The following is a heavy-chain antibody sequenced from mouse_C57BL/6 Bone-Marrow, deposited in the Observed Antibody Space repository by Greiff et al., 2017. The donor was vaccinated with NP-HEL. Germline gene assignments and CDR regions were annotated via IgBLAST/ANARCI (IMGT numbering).Heavy chain of an antibody. V-gene: IGHV1-76*01. CDR3: ARWAHYDEDY. D-gene: IGHD2-4*01. CDR1: GYTFTDYY. Sequence: VQLQESGAELVRPGASVKLSCKASGYTFTDYYINWVKQRPGQGLEWIARIYPGSGNTYYNEKFKGKATLTAEKSSSTAYMQLSSLTSEDSAVYFCARWAHYDEDYWGQGTTLTVSS. CDR2: IYPGSGNT. J-gene: IGHJ2*01.